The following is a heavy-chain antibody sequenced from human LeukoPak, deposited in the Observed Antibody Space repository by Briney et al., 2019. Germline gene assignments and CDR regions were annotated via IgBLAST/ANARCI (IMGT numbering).Heavy chain of an antibody. Sequence: GASVKVSCKASGGTFSSYAISWVRQAPGQGLEWMGRIIPILGIANYAQKFQGRVTITADKSTSTAYMELSSLRSEDTAVYYCARLPYCSGGSCYDGLRMDVWGQGTTVTVSS. J-gene: IGHJ6*02. CDR2: IIPILGIA. V-gene: IGHV1-69*04. CDR3: ARLPYCSGGSCYDGLRMDV. D-gene: IGHD2-15*01. CDR1: GGTFSSYA.